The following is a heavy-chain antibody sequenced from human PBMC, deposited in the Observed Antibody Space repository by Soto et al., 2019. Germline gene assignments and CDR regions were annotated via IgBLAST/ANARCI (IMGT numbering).Heavy chain of an antibody. CDR2: IHTYNGNT. J-gene: IGHJ4*02. D-gene: IGHD6-19*01. Sequence: QVQLVQSGAEVKKPGASVKVYCKASGYTFTDYGISWVRQAPGQGLEWMGWIHTYNGNTNYAQKVQGRVTMTTDSSTSTAYMELRSLRSDDTAVYYCARDAQYSSRWHPIDYWGQGTLVTVSP. CDR3: ARDAQYSSRWHPIDY. V-gene: IGHV1-18*01. CDR1: GYTFTDYG.